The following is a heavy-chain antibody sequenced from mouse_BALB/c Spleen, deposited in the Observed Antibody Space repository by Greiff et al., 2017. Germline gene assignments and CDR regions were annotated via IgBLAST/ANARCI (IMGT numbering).Heavy chain of an antibody. D-gene: IGHD2-14*01. CDR2: ISSGSSTI. J-gene: IGHJ4*01. V-gene: IGHV5-17*02. CDR1: GFTFSSFG. Sequence: EVQRVESGGGLVQPGGSRKLSCAASGFTFSSFGMHWVRQAPEKGLEWVAYISSGSSTIYYADTVKGRFPISRDNPKNTLFLQMTSLRSEDTAMYYCARGRYDKGDAMDYWGQGTSVTVSS. CDR3: ARGRYDKGDAMDY.